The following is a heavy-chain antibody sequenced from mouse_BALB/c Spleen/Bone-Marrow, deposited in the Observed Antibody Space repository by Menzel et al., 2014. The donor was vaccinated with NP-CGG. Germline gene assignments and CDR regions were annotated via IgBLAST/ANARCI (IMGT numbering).Heavy chain of an antibody. V-gene: IGHV14-3*02. CDR2: ISPGSGST. CDR3: ARRGHGFAWFAY. J-gene: IGHJ3*01. D-gene: IGHD1-2*01. Sequence: VQLQQPGAELVKPGASVKLSCTASGFNIKDTYMHWVKQRPGHGLEWIGEISPGSGSTNYNEKFKGKATFTAETSSNTAYMQLSSLTSEDSAVYYCARRGHGFAWFAYWGQGTLVTVSA. CDR1: GFNIKDTY.